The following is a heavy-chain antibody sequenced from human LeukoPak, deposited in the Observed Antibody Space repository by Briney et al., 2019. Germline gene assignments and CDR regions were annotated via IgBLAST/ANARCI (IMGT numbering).Heavy chain of an antibody. D-gene: IGHD3-10*01. CDR2: INTNTGNP. J-gene: IGHJ5*02. CDR1: GYTFTSYA. V-gene: IGHV7-4-1*02. Sequence: ASVKVSCKASGYTFTSYAMNWVRQAPGQGLEWMGWINTNTGNPTYAQGFTGRFVFSLDTSVSTAYLQISSLKAEDTAVYYCARDVLLWFGAPSEGWFDPWGQGTLVTVSS. CDR3: ARDVLLWFGAPSEGWFDP.